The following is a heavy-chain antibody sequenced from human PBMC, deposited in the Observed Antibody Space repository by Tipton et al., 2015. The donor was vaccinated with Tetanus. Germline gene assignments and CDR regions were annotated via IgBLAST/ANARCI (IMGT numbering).Heavy chain of an antibody. J-gene: IGHJ3*01. CDR1: GFTSESHY. CDR3: ARRSYCTSTRCFDAFDL. D-gene: IGHD2-8*01. CDR2: INPDGRRT. V-gene: IGHV3-74*01. Sequence: SLRLSCAASGFTSESHYMHWVRQTPGKGLVWISRINPDGRRTNYADSVKGRFTISRDNAKNTVYLQMNSLRAEDTAVYFCARRSYCTSTRCFDAFDLWGPGTRVTVSS.